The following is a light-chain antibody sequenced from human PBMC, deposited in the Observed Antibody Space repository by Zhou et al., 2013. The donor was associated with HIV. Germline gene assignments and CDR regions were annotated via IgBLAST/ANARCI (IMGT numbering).Light chain of an antibody. CDR3: QQYGSSPIT. V-gene: IGKV3-20*01. J-gene: IGKJ5*01. CDR2: GAS. Sequence: EIVMTQSPATLSVSPGERATLSCRASQSVSSNYLAWYQQRPGQAPRLLIYGASSRATDIPDRFSGGGSGTDFTLTISRVEPEDFAVYSCQQYGSSPITFGQGTRLEI. CDR1: QSVSSNY.